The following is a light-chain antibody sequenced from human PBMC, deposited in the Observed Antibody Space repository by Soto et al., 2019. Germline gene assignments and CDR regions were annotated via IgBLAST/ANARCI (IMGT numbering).Light chain of an antibody. Sequence: VLTQSPGTLYLSPGERVTLSCRASQSVSTNCLAWYQQKPDQAPRLLIYGASNRAPGIPDRFSGSGSVTDFTRTISILEHEDFAVYYCQQHCFSRDTFCQGTKLAIK. CDR2: GAS. CDR3: QQHCFSRDT. CDR1: QSVSTNC. J-gene: IGKJ2*01. V-gene: IGKV3-20*01.